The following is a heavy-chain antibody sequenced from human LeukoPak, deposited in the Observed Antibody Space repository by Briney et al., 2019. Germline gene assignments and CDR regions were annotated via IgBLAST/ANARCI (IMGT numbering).Heavy chain of an antibody. CDR2: IYYTGST. V-gene: IGHV4-59*08. CDR1: GGSLSSYY. CDR3: ARHTGYSYYFDY. J-gene: IGHJ4*02. Sequence: ETLSLTCTVSGGSLSSYYWNWIRQPPGKGLEWIGYIYYTGSTNYNPSLKSRVTISVDTSKNQFSLKLSSVTAADTAVYYCARHTGYSYYFDYWGQGTLVTVSS. D-gene: IGHD3-22*01.